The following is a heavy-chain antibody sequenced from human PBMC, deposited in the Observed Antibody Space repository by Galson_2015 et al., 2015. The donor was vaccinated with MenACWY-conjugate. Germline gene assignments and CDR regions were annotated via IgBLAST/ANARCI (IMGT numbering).Heavy chain of an antibody. V-gene: IGHV3-15*01. J-gene: IGHJ4*02. CDR2: IKSKTDGGTT. Sequence: SLRLSCAASGFTFSNAWMSWVRQAPGKGLEWDGRIKSKTDGGTTDYAAPVKGRFTISRDDSKNTLYLQMNSLKTEDTAVYYCTTLSWLRFLEYFDYWGQGTLVTVSS. CDR1: GFTFSNAW. CDR3: TTLSWLRFLEYFDY. D-gene: IGHD3-3*01.